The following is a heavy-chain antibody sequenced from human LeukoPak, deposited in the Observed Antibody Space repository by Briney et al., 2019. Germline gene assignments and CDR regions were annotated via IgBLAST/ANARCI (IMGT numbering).Heavy chain of an antibody. CDR2: IRYEGSNK. Sequence: QSGGSLRLSCAACGFTFRSYGMHGVRQAPGKGLEWVAFIRYEGSNKYHADSVKGRFTISRDNSKHTLYLQMNRLRAEDTAVYYCAKDGGYSYRYVDYWGQGTLVTVSS. D-gene: IGHD5-18*01. J-gene: IGHJ4*02. CDR3: AKDGGYSYRYVDY. V-gene: IGHV3-30*02. CDR1: GFTFRSYG.